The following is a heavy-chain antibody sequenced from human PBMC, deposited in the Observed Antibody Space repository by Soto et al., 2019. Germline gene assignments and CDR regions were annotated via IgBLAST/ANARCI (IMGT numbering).Heavy chain of an antibody. V-gene: IGHV4-31*03. CDR2: IYYSGST. CDR1: GGSISSGGYY. Sequence: SETLSLTCTVSGGSISSGGYYWSWIRQHPGKGLEWIGYIYYSGSTYYNPSLKSRVTISVDTSKNQFSLKLSSVTAADTAVYYCARVGYCSSTSCYENDFPPESSTPFPSGFDPWGQGTLVTVSS. D-gene: IGHD2-2*01. J-gene: IGHJ5*02. CDR3: ARVGYCSSTSCYENDFPPESSTPFPSGFDP.